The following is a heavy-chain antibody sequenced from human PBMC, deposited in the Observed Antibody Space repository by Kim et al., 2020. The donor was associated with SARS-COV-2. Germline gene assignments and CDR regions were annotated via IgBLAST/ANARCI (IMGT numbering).Heavy chain of an antibody. V-gene: IGHV3-9*01. CDR1: GFTFVDYA. CDR2: ISWNSGSI. CDR3: AKARQSYDILTGSLDY. Sequence: GGSLRLSCAASGFTFVDYAMHWVRQAPGKGLEWVSGISWNSGSIGYANSVKGRFTISRDNAKNSLYLQMNSLRAEDTALYYCAKARQSYDILTGSLDYWGQGTLVTVSS. J-gene: IGHJ4*02. D-gene: IGHD3-9*01.